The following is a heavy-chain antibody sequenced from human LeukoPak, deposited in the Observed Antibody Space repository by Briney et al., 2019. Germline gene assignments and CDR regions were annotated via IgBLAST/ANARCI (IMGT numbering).Heavy chain of an antibody. Sequence: ASVKVYCKASGYTFTGYYMHWVRQAPGQGVGWRGWINPNSGGTNYAQKLQGRVTMPRDTSISTAYMELSRLRSDDTAVYYCARGKQQLVNYYYYYYMDVWGKGTTVTVSS. V-gene: IGHV1-2*02. J-gene: IGHJ6*03. CDR1: GYTFTGYY. CDR3: ARGKQQLVNYYYYYYMDV. D-gene: IGHD6-13*01. CDR2: INPNSGGT.